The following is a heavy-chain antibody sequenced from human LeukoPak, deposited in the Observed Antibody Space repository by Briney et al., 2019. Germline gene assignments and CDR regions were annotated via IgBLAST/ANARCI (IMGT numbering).Heavy chain of an antibody. CDR3: AREYGSGSYFPYFDY. CDR1: GCTFSSYA. Sequence: SLNVSCKASGCTFSSYAIRWVRQDPGQGLEWMGGISPIFGTANYAQKFQGRVTITADESTSTAYMELSSLRSEDTAVYYCAREYGSGSYFPYFDYWGQGTLVTVSS. D-gene: IGHD3-10*01. CDR2: ISPIFGTA. J-gene: IGHJ4*02. V-gene: IGHV1-69*01.